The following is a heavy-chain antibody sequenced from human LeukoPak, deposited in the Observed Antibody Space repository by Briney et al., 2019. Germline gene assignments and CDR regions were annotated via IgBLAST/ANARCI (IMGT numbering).Heavy chain of an antibody. J-gene: IGHJ4*02. V-gene: IGHV4-34*01. CDR2: TNHSGST. CDR3: ARGRGGGYSGYDSYYFDY. Sequence: SSETLSLTCAVYGGSFSGHYWSWIRQPPGKGLEWIGETNHSGSTNYNPSLKSRVTISVDTSKNQFSLKLSSVTAADTAVYYCARGRGGGYSGYDSYYFDYWGQGTLVTVSS. D-gene: IGHD5-12*01. CDR1: GGSFSGHY.